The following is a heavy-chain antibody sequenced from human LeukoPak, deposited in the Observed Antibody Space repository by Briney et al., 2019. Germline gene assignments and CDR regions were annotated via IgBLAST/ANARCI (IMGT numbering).Heavy chain of an antibody. CDR1: GGSISSSSYY. D-gene: IGHD3-22*01. CDR3: ARDSYYDSSFGY. J-gene: IGHJ4*02. Sequence: PSETLSLTCTVSGGSISSSSYYWGWIRQPPGKGLEWIGSIYYSGSTYYNPSLKSRVTISVDTSKNQFSLKLSSVTAADTAVYYCARDSYYDSSFGYWGQGTLVTVSS. CDR2: IYYSGST. V-gene: IGHV4-39*02.